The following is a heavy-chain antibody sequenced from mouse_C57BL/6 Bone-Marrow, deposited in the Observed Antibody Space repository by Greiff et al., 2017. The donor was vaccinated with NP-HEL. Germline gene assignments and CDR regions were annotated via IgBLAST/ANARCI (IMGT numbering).Heavy chain of an antibody. CDR2: INYDGSST. V-gene: IGHV5-16*01. Sequence: EVQGVESEGGLVQPGSSMKLSCTASGFTFSDYYMAWVRQVPEKGLEWVANINYDGSSTYYLDSLKSRFIISRDNAKNILKQQKSRLNDEDTATYYCAREGGLRRRTYAMDYWGQGTSVTVSS. CDR3: AREGGLRRRTYAMDY. CDR1: GFTFSDYY. J-gene: IGHJ4*01. D-gene: IGHD2-4*01.